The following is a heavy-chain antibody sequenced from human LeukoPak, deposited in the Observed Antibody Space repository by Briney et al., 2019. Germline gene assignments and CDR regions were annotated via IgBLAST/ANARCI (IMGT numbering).Heavy chain of an antibody. J-gene: IGHJ6*03. V-gene: IGHV1-46*01. CDR2: INPSGGST. CDR3: ARVYQYSSGWSYYYYYYMDV. CDR1: GYTFTSYY. Sequence: ASVKVSCKASGYTFTSYYMHWVRQAPGQGLEWMGIINPSGGSTSYAQKFQGRVTMTRETSTSTVYMELSSLRSEDTAVYYCARVYQYSSGWSYYYYYYMDVWGKGTTVTISS. D-gene: IGHD6-19*01.